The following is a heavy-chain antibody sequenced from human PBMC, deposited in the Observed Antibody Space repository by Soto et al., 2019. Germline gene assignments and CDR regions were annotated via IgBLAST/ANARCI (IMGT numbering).Heavy chain of an antibody. CDR1: GYTLTSYG. J-gene: IGHJ6*03. V-gene: IGHV1-18*01. CDR2: ISAYNGNT. CDR3: ARALGYCSSTSCWENYYYYMDV. D-gene: IGHD2-2*01. Sequence: ASVKVSCKASGYTLTSYGISWVRQAPGQGLEWMGWISAYNGNTNYAQKLQGRVTMTTDTSTSTAYMELRSLRSDDTAVYYCARALGYCSSTSCWENYYYYMDVWGKGTTVTVSS.